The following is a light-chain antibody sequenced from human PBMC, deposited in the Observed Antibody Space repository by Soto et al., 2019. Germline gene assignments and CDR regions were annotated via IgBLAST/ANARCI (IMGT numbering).Light chain of an antibody. CDR1: SGDVGDNDY. J-gene: IGLJ3*02. V-gene: IGLV2-14*01. CDR3: SSFTTNNRL. CDR2: EVS. Sequence: QSALTQPASVSGSPGQSITISCTGTSGDVGDNDYVSWYQQHPGKAPKLIIYEVSNRPSGVSNRFSGSKSGNTASLTISGLQPEDEADYDCSSFTTNNRLFGGGTKVTVL.